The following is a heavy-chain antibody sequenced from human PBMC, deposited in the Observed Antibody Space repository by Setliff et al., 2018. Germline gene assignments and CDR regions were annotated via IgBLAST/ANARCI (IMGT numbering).Heavy chain of an antibody. V-gene: IGHV4-39*01. CDR2: IYYDGST. J-gene: IGHJ4*02. CDR1: GDSISSNSYY. D-gene: IGHD1-26*01. CDR3: ARGERVGGFDY. Sequence: SETLSLTCTVSGDSISSNSYYWGWIRQPPGKGLEWIGSIYYDGSTSYNSSLKSRVTISVDTSRKQFSLRLSSVTAADTALYYCARGERVGGFDYWGQGTLVTVSS.